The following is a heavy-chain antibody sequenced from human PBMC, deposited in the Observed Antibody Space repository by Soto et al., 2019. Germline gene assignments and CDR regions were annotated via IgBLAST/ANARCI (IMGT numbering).Heavy chain of an antibody. Sequence: GGSLRLSCAASGFTFSSYAMSWVRQAPGKGLEWVSAISGSGGSTYYADSVKGRFTISRDNSKNTLYLQMNSLRAEDTAVYYCANARMVRGVIIKTYYFDYWGQGTLVTVS. V-gene: IGHV3-23*01. J-gene: IGHJ4*02. CDR3: ANARMVRGVIIKTYYFDY. CDR2: ISGSGGST. CDR1: GFTFSSYA. D-gene: IGHD3-10*01.